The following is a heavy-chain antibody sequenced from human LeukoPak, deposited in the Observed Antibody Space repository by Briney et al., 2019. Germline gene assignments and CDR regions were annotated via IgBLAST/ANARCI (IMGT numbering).Heavy chain of an antibody. V-gene: IGHV3-23*01. Sequence: RAGGSLRLSCAASGFTFSSYGMSWVRQAPGKGLEWVSAISGSGGSTYYADSVKGRFTISRDNSKNTLFLQMISLRVEDTAVYYCAKVPTMVRGVITDNWGQGTLVTVSS. J-gene: IGHJ4*02. CDR2: ISGSGGST. D-gene: IGHD3-10*01. CDR1: GFTFSSYG. CDR3: AKVPTMVRGVITDN.